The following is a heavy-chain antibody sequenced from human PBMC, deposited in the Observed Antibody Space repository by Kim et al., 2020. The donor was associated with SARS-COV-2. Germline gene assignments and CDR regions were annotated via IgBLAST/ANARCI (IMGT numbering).Heavy chain of an antibody. D-gene: IGHD1-7*01. V-gene: IGHV1-3*01. J-gene: IGHJ3*02. CDR3: ERTRGTGTVNDAFDI. Sequence: REFQGRVTITRDTSASTAYMELSSLGSEDTAVYYCERTRGTGTVNDAFDIWGQGTMVTVSS.